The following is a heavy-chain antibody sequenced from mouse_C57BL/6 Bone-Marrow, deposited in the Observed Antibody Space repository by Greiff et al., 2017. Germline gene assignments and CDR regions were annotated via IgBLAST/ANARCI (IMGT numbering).Heavy chain of an antibody. CDR1: GFSLTSYG. CDR2: IWSGGST. Sequence: QVQLQQSGPGLVQPSQSLSITCTVSGFSLTSYGVHWVRQSPGKGLEWLGVIWSGGSTDYNAAFISRLSISKDNSKSQVFFKMNSLQADDTAIYYCASPLPYDYDGAWFAYWGQGTLVTVAA. V-gene: IGHV2-2*01. CDR3: ASPLPYDYDGAWFAY. D-gene: IGHD2-4*01. J-gene: IGHJ3*01.